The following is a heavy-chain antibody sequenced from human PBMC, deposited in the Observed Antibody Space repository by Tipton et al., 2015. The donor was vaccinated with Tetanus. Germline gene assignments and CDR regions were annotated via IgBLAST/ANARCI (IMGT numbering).Heavy chain of an antibody. D-gene: IGHD3-10*01. V-gene: IGHV4-39*01. CDR2: ISYKGCT. Sequence: TLSLTCIVSGGSISSSSSYWGWIRQPPGKGLEWIGSISYKGCTYYNPSLKSRVTMSVDTSKNHFSLRLRSVTAADTAVFYCAGLYYYDSASYPLYWGQGTLVTVSS. CDR1: GGSISSSSSY. J-gene: IGHJ4*02. CDR3: AGLYYYDSASYPLY.